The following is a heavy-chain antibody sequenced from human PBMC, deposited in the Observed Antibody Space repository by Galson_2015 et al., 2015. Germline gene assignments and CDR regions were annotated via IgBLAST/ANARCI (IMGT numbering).Heavy chain of an antibody. J-gene: IGHJ4*02. V-gene: IGHV5-51*01. CDR2: IYPGDSDT. CDR3: ARRDHDYYGSGSFGY. Sequence: QSGAEVKKPGESLKISCTGSGYSFTSYWIGWVRQMPGKGLEWMGIIYPGDSDTRYSPSFQGQVTISADKSISTAYLQWSSLKASDTAMYYCARRDHDYYGSGSFGYWGQGTLVTVSS. D-gene: IGHD3-10*01. CDR1: GYSFTSYW.